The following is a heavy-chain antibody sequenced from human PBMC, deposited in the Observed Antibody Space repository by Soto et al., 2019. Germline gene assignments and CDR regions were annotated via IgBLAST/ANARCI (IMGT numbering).Heavy chain of an antibody. Sequence: SETLSLTCTVSGGSISSYYWSWIRQPPGKGLEWIGYIYYSGSTNYNPSLKSRVTILVDTSKNQFSLKLSSVTAADTAVYYCARLASSSSFFDYWGQGTLVTVSS. J-gene: IGHJ4*02. CDR3: ARLASSSSFFDY. CDR2: IYYSGST. CDR1: GGSISSYY. D-gene: IGHD6-13*01. V-gene: IGHV4-59*01.